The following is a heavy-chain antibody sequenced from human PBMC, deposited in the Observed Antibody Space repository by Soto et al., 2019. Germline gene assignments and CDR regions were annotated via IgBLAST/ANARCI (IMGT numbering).Heavy chain of an antibody. CDR1: GFTFSNSA. J-gene: IGHJ3*02. CDR2: IIVGSGET. CDR3: AAELYSGGNCCSFVI. D-gene: IGHD2-21*01. Sequence: SVKVSCKTSGFTFSNSAVQWVRQARGQHLEWMGWIIVGSGETKSTQVLQGRITITRDMSTSTVYMEMSGLRSEDTAVYYCAAELYSGGNCCSFVIVRQGTMVTVS. V-gene: IGHV1-58*01.